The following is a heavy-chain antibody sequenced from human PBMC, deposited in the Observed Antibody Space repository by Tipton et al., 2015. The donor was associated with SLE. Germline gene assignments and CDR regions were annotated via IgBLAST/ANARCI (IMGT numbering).Heavy chain of an antibody. CDR2: ISAYDRYKGDP. Sequence: QLVQSGPEVKKPGASVKVSCKASGYRFASYSISWVRQAPGQGLEWMGWISAYDRYKGDPEYAQKFRDRVTMTTDTSTSTAHLDLRSLRSDDTAVYYCARVTSFQYGDAFDIWGQGTMVTVSS. CDR3: ARVTSFQYGDAFDI. CDR1: GYRFASYS. V-gene: IGHV1-18*01. J-gene: IGHJ3*02. D-gene: IGHD2-2*01.